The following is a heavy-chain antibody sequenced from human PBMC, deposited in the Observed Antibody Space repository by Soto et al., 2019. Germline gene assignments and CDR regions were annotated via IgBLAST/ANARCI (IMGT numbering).Heavy chain of an antibody. Sequence: ASVKVSCKVSGYTLTELSMHWVRQAPGKGLEWMGGFDPEDGETIYAQKFQGRVTMTEDTSTDTAYMELSSLRSEDTAVYYCATGAANYNDYYYYYMDVWGKGTTVTVSS. CDR1: GYTLTELS. V-gene: IGHV1-24*01. CDR3: ATGAANYNDYYYYYMDV. D-gene: IGHD3-10*01. CDR2: FDPEDGET. J-gene: IGHJ6*03.